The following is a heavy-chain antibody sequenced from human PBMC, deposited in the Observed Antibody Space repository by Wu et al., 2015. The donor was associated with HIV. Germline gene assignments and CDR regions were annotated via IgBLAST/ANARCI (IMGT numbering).Heavy chain of an antibody. CDR2: INPYSDNK. J-gene: IGHJ4*02. V-gene: IGHV1-18*01. CDR3: VGYGPGYNWLYY. D-gene: IGHD5-24*01. CDR1: GYTFTSFG. Sequence: QVQLVQSGAEVKKPGASVKVSCKASGYTFTSFGISWVRQAPGQGLEWVGYINPYSDNKELGQKFHDRVTMKTDTSTNTVFMEIKGLASDDTAVYYCVGYGPGYNWLYYWGQGTLVTVSS.